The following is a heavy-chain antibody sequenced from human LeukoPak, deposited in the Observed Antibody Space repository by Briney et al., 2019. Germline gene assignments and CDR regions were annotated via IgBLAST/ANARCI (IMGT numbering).Heavy chain of an antibody. CDR2: IYYSGDT. J-gene: IGHJ4*02. CDR3: ASAVTVTTFGY. D-gene: IGHD4-11*01. CDR1: GYSISSGYY. V-gene: IGHV4-38-2*02. Sequence: PSETLSLTCTVSGYSISSGYYWGWIRQPPGKGLEWIGSIYYSGDTYYNPSLKSRVTISVDTSKNQFSLKLSSVTAADTAVFYCASAVTVTTFGYWGQGTLVTVSS.